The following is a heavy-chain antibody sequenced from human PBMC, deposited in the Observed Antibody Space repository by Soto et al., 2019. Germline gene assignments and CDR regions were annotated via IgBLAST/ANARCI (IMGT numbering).Heavy chain of an antibody. V-gene: IGHV3-23*01. CDR1: GFTFSSYA. CDR2: ISGSGGST. Sequence: GGSLRLSCAASGFTFSSYAMSWVRQAPGKGLEWVSAISGSGGSTYYADSVKGRFTISRDNSKNTLYLQMNSLRAEDTAVYYCARGPPRITMSEGAFDIWGQGTMVTVSS. CDR3: ARGPPRITMSEGAFDI. D-gene: IGHD3-22*01. J-gene: IGHJ3*02.